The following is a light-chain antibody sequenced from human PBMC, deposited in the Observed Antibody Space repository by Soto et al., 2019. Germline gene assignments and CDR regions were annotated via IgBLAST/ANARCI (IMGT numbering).Light chain of an antibody. CDR1: QSVSSSY. CDR2: GAS. Sequence: EIVLTQSPGTLSLSPGERATLSCRASQSVSSSYLAWYQQKPGQAPSLLIYGASSRATGIPDRGSGSGSGIDFTLTISRLEAEDFAVYYCQQYGSSPFGQGTRLEIK. V-gene: IGKV3-20*01. CDR3: QQYGSSP. J-gene: IGKJ5*01.